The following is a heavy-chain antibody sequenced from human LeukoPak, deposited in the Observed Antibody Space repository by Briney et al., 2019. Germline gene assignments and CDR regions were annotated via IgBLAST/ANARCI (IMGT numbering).Heavy chain of an antibody. Sequence: GESLKISCKGSGYTFSSYWIGWVRQMPGKGLEWMGIIYPGDSDTRYSPSLQGQVTISVDTSIGTAYLQWSSLKVSDTAIYYCARQNDFRLDYWGQGTLVTVSS. D-gene: IGHD3-3*01. CDR3: ARQNDFRLDY. J-gene: IGHJ4*02. CDR2: IYPGDSDT. V-gene: IGHV5-51*01. CDR1: GYTFSSYW.